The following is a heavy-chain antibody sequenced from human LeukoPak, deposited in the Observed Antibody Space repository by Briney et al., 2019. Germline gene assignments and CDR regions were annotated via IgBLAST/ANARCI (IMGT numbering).Heavy chain of an antibody. Sequence: SETLSLTCTVSGGSISSYYWSWIRQPPGKGLEWIGYIYYSGSTNYNPSLKSRVTISVDTSKNQFSLKLSSVTAADTAVYYCARVVRGEYYYYGMDVWGQGTTVTVSS. CDR2: IYYSGST. D-gene: IGHD3-10*01. J-gene: IGHJ6*02. CDR3: ARVVRGEYYYYGMDV. CDR1: GGSISSYY. V-gene: IGHV4-59*01.